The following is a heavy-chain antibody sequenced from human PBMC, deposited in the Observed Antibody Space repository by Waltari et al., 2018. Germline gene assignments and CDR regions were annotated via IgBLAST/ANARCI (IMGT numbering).Heavy chain of an antibody. V-gene: IGHV3-30*18. CDR2: IWYDGSNK. CDR1: GFTFSSYG. J-gene: IGHJ4*02. D-gene: IGHD6-19*01. CDR3: AKDGASSALDY. Sequence: QVQLVESGGGVVQPGRSLRLSCAASGFTFSSYGMHWVRQAPGKGLGWVAVIWYDGSNKYYADSVKGRFTISRDNSKNTLYLQMNSLRAEDTAMYYCAKDGASSALDYWGQGTLVTVSS.